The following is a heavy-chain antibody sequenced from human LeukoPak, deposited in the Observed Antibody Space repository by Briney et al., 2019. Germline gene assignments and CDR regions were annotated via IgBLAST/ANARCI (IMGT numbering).Heavy chain of an antibody. CDR2: ISWNSGSI. CDR1: GFTFDDYA. D-gene: IGHD6-19*01. CDR3: AKDIHPGYSSGWYWDY. Sequence: LPGGSLRLSCAASGFTFDDYAMHWVRQAPGKGLEWVSGISWNSGSIGYADSVKGRFTISRDNAKNSLYLQMNSLRAEDTALYYCAKDIHPGYSSGWYWDYWGQGTLVTVSS. V-gene: IGHV3-9*01. J-gene: IGHJ4*02.